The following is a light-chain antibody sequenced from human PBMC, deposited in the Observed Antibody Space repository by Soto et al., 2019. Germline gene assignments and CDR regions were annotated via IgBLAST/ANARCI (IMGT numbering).Light chain of an antibody. CDR3: QHSYSSPPWT. J-gene: IGKJ5*01. Sequence: DIQMTQSPSSLSASVGDRFTISCLASQSISTYLNWYQQKPGTAPRLLIYRASTVKTGVPPRFSGSGSGRDFTLTISSLRPDDIATYFCQHSYSSPPWTFGPGTRLEIK. V-gene: IGKV1-39*01. CDR2: RAS. CDR1: QSISTY.